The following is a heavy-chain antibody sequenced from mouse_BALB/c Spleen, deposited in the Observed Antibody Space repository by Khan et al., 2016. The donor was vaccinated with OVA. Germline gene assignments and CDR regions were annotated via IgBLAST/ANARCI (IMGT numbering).Heavy chain of an antibody. CDR1: GFNIRHYY. V-gene: IGHV14-4*02. D-gene: IGHD4-1*01. J-gene: IGHJ4*01. CDR3: TTGWGYAMDY. Sequence: VQLKESGADLVRSGASVKLSCIASGFNIRHYYLHWVQQRPEQGLEWIGWIDPDNGDTEYDPKFQGKATMTADTSSNTAYLQLSSLTSDDAAVYYCTTGWGYAMDYWGQGTSVTVSS. CDR2: IDPDNGDT.